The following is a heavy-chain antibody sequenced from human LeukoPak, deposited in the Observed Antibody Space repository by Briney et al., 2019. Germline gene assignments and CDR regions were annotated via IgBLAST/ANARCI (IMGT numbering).Heavy chain of an antibody. CDR1: GFTFSNAW. J-gene: IGHJ4*02. D-gene: IGHD6-19*01. CDR3: TTRTLSIAVAGMDYFDY. CDR2: IKSKTDGGTT. V-gene: IGHV3-15*01. Sequence: GGSLRLSCAASGFTFSNAWMSWVRQAPGKGLEWVGRIKSKTDGGTTDYAAPVKGRFTISRDDSKNTLYLQMNSLKTEDTAVYYCTTRTLSIAVAGMDYFDYWGQGTLVTVSP.